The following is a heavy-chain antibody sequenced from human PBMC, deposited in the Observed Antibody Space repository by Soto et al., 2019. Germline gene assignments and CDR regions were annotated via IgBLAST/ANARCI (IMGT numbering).Heavy chain of an antibody. J-gene: IGHJ6*02. V-gene: IGHV4-31*03. CDR1: GGSFSSGSYS. CDR3: ARDPGEYGLDV. Sequence: PSETLSLTCSVSGGSFSSGSYSWSWIRQHPGKGLEWIANMYYKGSTFYNPSLKSRVTISIDTSKNQFSLRLRSVTAADTAVYYCARDPGEYGLDVWGQGTTVTVSS. CDR2: MYYKGST.